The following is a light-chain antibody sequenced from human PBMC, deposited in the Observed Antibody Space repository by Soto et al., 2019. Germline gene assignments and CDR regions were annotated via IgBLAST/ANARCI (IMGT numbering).Light chain of an antibody. Sequence: EIALTQSPGTLSLSPGERATLYCRASQSVPSNFLAWYQQRPGQAPTLLIYDVSRRAAGIPDRFSGSGSGTDFTLTISRLEPEDFAVYYCQQYDSSWTFGQGTKVEIK. CDR1: QSVPSNF. J-gene: IGKJ1*01. CDR2: DVS. V-gene: IGKV3-20*01. CDR3: QQYDSSWT.